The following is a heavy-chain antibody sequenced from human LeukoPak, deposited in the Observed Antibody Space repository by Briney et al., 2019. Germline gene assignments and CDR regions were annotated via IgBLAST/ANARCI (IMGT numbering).Heavy chain of an antibody. V-gene: IGHV3-7*01. Sequence: GGSLRLSCAASGFTFSSYWMSWVRQAPGKGLEWVANIKQDGSEKYYVDSVKGRFTISRDNAKNSLNLQMNSLRAEDTAVYYCARIPGGAYYYYGMDVWGQGTTVTVSS. CDR1: GFTFSSYW. J-gene: IGHJ6*02. D-gene: IGHD1-14*01. CDR3: ARIPGGAYYYYGMDV. CDR2: IKQDGSEK.